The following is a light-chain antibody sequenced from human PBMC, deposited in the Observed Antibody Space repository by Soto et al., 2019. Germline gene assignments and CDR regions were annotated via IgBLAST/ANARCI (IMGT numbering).Light chain of an antibody. CDR3: SSYTDSNPSYV. CDR1: SSDVGGYNY. Sequence: QSALTQPPSASGSPGQSVTISCTGTSSDVGGYNYVSWYQQHPGKAPKLMIYEVTIRPSGVPDRFSGSKSGNTAFLTVSGLQAEDEADYYCSSYTDSNPSYVFGTGTKLTVL. V-gene: IGLV2-8*01. J-gene: IGLJ1*01. CDR2: EVT.